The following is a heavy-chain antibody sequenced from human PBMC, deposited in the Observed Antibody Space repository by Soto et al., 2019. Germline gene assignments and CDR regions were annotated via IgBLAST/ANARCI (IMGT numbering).Heavy chain of an antibody. D-gene: IGHD3-10*01. V-gene: IGHV3-74*01. CDR3: ARAPFSGPDH. J-gene: IGHJ4*01. CDR1: GFTFSSYY. Sequence: EVQLMESGGGLVQPGGSLRLSCAASGFTFSSYYMHWVRQPPGKGLVWISRIYSDGIRTNYADSVKGRFTISRDNAHKMVYLQMISLTEEDTAMYYCARAPFSGPDHWGRGSLVT. CDR2: IYSDGIRT.